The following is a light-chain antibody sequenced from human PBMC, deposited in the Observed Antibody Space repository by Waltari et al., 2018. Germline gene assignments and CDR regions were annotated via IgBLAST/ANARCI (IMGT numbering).Light chain of an antibody. CDR2: GAS. CDR3: QQYKSYKT. Sequence: DIQMTQSPSSLSASIGDTITVTCRASQNIRTYLNWYQQKPAKAPKLLIFGASSLPRGVPSRFTGSASGTEFTLTITNLQPDDFATYYCQQYKSYKTFGQGTRVEIK. CDR1: QNIRTY. J-gene: IGKJ1*01. V-gene: IGKV1-39*01.